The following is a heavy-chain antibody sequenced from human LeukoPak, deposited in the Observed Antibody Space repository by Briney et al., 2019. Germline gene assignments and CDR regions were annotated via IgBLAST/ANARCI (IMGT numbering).Heavy chain of an antibody. J-gene: IGHJ4*02. V-gene: IGHV4-38-2*02. CDR2: IYHSGST. D-gene: IGHD7-27*01. Sequence: SETLSLTCTVSGYSISSGYYWGWIRQRPGKGLEWIGIIYHSGSTYYNPSLKSRVTISVDTSKNQFSLKLSSVTAADTAVYFCARGFRGDNFDYWGQGTLVTVSS. CDR1: GYSISSGYY. CDR3: ARGFRGDNFDY.